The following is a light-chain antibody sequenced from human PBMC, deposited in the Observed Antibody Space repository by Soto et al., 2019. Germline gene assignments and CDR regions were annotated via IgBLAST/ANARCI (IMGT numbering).Light chain of an antibody. CDR3: PSYDSSRRRV. CDR1: SSNIGAGYD. V-gene: IGLV1-40*01. J-gene: IGLJ2*01. Sequence: QSVLTQPPSVSGAPGQRVTISCTGSSSNIGAGYDVHWYQQLPGTATKLLIYGNSNRPSGVPDRFSGYKSGTSASLAITGLQAEDEDDYYCPSYDSSRRRVFGGGTKLTVL. CDR2: GNS.